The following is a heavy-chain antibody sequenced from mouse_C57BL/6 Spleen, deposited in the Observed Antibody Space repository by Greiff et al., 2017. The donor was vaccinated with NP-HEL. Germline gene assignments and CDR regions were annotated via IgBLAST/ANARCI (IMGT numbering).Heavy chain of an antibody. J-gene: IGHJ3*01. CDR1: GFTFSDYG. CDR3: ARDLPFAY. CDR2: ISSGSSTI. Sequence: EVKLMESGGGLVKPGGSLKLSCAASGFTFSDYGMHWVRQAPEKGLEWVAYISSGSSTIYYADTVKGRFTISRDNAKNTLFLQMTSLRSEDTAMYYCARDLPFAYWGQGTLVTVSA. V-gene: IGHV5-17*01.